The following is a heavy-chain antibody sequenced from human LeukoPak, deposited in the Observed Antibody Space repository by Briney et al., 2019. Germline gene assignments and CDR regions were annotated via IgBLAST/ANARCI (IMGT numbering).Heavy chain of an antibody. CDR2: ISSSSSTI. J-gene: IGHJ5*02. CDR3: ARERIMLGMVTSWFDP. CDR1: GFTFSSYS. D-gene: IGHD2-15*01. V-gene: IGHV3-48*02. Sequence: GGSLRLSCAASGFTFSSYSMNWVRQAPGKGLEWVSSISSSSSTIYYADSVKGRFTISRDNAKNSLYLQMNSLRDEDTAVYYCARERIMLGMVTSWFDPWGQGTLVTVSS.